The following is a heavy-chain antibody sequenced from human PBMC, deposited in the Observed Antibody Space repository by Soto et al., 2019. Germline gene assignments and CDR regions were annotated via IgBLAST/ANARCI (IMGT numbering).Heavy chain of an antibody. Sequence: QVQLVQSGAEVKKPGSSVKVSCKASGGTFSSYTISWVRQAPGQGLEWMGRIIPILGIANYAQKFQGRVTITADKSTCTAYMELGSLRSEDTAVYYCARADFNCSGGSCLYYFDYWGQGTLVTVSS. J-gene: IGHJ4*02. D-gene: IGHD2-15*01. CDR2: IIPILGIA. V-gene: IGHV1-69*02. CDR1: GGTFSSYT. CDR3: ARADFNCSGGSCLYYFDY.